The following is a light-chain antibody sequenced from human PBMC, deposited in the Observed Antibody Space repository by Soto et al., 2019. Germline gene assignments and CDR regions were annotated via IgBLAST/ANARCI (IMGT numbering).Light chain of an antibody. J-gene: IGLJ3*02. V-gene: IGLV2-11*01. CDR2: EVS. CDR1: SSDVGYDNY. Sequence: QSALTQPRSVSGSPGQSVTVSCTGTSSDVGYDNYVSWFQQHPGKAPKLMIYEVSRRPSGVSNRFSGSKSANTASLTISGLQAEDEADYYCTSHTASSTWVFGGGTKVTVL. CDR3: TSHTASSTWV.